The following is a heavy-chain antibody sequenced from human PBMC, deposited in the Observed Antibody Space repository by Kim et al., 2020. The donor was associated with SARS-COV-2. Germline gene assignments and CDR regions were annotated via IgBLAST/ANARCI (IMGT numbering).Heavy chain of an antibody. CDR2: ISGSGTHK. J-gene: IGHJ4*02. D-gene: IGHD3-10*01. CDR3: AKDIHDSASLLPYYFDY. V-gene: IGHV3-23*01. CDR1: GFTFDTND. Sequence: GGSLRLSCAVSGFTFDTNDMSWVRQAPGRGLEWVSSISGSGTHKYYADSVKGRFTSSRDNSKNTMYLQMNSLRAEDTALYYCAKDIHDSASLLPYYFDYWGQGTLVTVSS.